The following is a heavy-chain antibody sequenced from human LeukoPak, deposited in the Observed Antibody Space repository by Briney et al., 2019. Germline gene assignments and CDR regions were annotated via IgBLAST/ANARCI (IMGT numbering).Heavy chain of an antibody. CDR1: GCTFTSYD. CDR3: ARFEGYQLLGFDP. Sequence: ASVKVSCKASGCTFTSYDINWVRQATGQGLEWMGWMNPNSGNTGYAQKFQGRVTITRNTSISTAYMELSSLRSEDTAVYYCARFEGYQLLGFDPWGQGTLVTVSS. D-gene: IGHD2-2*01. V-gene: IGHV1-8*03. CDR2: MNPNSGNT. J-gene: IGHJ5*02.